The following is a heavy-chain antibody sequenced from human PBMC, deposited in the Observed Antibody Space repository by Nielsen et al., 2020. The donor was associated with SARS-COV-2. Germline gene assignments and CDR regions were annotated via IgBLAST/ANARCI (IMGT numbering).Heavy chain of an antibody. CDR2: INSDGSST. V-gene: IGHV3-74*01. J-gene: IGHJ4*02. CDR1: GFTFSSYW. CDR3: ARGWLVGTADY. Sequence: GASLIISCAASGFTFSSYWLHWVRQAPGQGLVWVSRINSDGSSTSYADSVKGRFTISRDNAKNTLYLQMNSLRAEDTAVYYCARGWLVGTADYWGQGTLVTVSS. D-gene: IGHD5-18*01.